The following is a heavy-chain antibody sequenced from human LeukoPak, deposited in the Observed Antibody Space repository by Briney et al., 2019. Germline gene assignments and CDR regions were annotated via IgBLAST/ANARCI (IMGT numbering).Heavy chain of an antibody. CDR3: TTDYGDEDFDY. Sequence: GGSLRLSCAASGFTFSNAWMSWVRQAPGKGLEWVGRIKSKTDGGTTDYAAPVKGRFTIPRDDSKNTLYLQMNSLKTEDTAVYYCTTDYGDEDFDYWGQGTLVTVSS. V-gene: IGHV3-15*01. D-gene: IGHD4-17*01. CDR1: GFTFSNAW. CDR2: IKSKTDGGTT. J-gene: IGHJ4*02.